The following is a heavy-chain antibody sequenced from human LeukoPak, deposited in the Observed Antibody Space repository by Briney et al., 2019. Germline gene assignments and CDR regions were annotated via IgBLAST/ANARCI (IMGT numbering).Heavy chain of an antibody. J-gene: IGHJ4*02. CDR3: ARDPYPGVLHNYFDF. Sequence: GGSLRLSCAASGFTFITYSMNWVRQAPGKGLEWVSSISRAGSYIYYADSVKGRFTISRDNAQSSLHLQMNSLRAEDTAVYYCARDPYPGVLHNYFDFWGQGTLVTVSS. V-gene: IGHV3-21*01. D-gene: IGHD4/OR15-4a*01. CDR1: GFTFITYS. CDR2: ISRAGSYI.